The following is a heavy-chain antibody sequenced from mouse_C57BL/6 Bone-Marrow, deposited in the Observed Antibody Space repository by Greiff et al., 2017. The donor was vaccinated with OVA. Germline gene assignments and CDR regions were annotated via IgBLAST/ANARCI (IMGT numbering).Heavy chain of an antibody. CDR1: GFTFSDYY. D-gene: IGHD3-2*02. Sequence: EVKLMESEGGLVQPGSSMKLSCTASGFTFSDYYMAWVRQVPEKGLEWVANINYDGSSTYYLDSLKSRFIISRDNAKNILYLQMSSLKSEDTATYYCARDRGDSSGLDYWGQGTTLTVSS. CDR3: ARDRGDSSGLDY. CDR2: INYDGSST. J-gene: IGHJ2*01. V-gene: IGHV5-16*01.